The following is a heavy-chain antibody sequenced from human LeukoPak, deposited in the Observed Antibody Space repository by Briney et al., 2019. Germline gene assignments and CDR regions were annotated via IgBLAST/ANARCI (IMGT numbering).Heavy chain of an antibody. CDR2: ISGSGGST. CDR3: ATHYLGGWAGVTWT. J-gene: IGHJ5*02. D-gene: IGHD1-26*01. Sequence: GSLRLSCAASGFTFSSYAMSWVRPAPGKGLEWVSAISGSGGSTYYADSVKGRFTISRDNSKNTLYLQMNSLRAEDTAVYYCATHYLGGWAGVTWTWGQGTLVTVSS. V-gene: IGHV3-23*01. CDR1: GFTFSSYA.